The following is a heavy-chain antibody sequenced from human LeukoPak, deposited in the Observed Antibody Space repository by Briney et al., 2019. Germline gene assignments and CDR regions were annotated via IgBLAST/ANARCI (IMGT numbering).Heavy chain of an antibody. CDR1: GGSISSYY. Sequence: SETLSLTCTVSGGSISSYYWSWIRQPPGKGLEWIGSIYYSGSTYYNPSLKSRVTISVDTSNNQFSLKLSSVTAADTAVYYCARQVNDYGATAFDYWGQGTLVTVSS. D-gene: IGHD4-17*01. V-gene: IGHV4-59*05. CDR3: ARQVNDYGATAFDY. J-gene: IGHJ4*02. CDR2: IYYSGST.